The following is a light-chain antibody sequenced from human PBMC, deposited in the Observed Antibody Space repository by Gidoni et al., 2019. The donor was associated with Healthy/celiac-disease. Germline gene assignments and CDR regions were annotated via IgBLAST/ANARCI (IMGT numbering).Light chain of an antibody. CDR2: DVS. V-gene: IGLV2-11*01. J-gene: IGLJ2*01. CDR1: SSDVGGYNY. Sequence: QSALTPPRSVSGSPGQSVTISCTGTSSDVGGYNYVSWYHQHPGKAPKLMIYDVSKRPSGVPDRFSGSKSGNTASLTISGLQAEDEADYYCCSYAGSYPMVFGGGTKLTVL. CDR3: CSYAGSYPMV.